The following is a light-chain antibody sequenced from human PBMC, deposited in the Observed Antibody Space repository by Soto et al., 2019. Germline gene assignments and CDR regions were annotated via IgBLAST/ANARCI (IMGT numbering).Light chain of an antibody. CDR2: GAS. Sequence: EIVLTQSPGTLSLSPGERATLSCRASQTVDSVYLAWYQQKPGQPPRLLIYGASTRAAGIPKRFSGSGSGTDFTLTISIVDPEDFAVLYCQQYDTSPPLYTFGQGTNLEIK. V-gene: IGKV3-20*01. CDR3: QQYDTSPPLYT. J-gene: IGKJ2*01. CDR1: QTVDSVY.